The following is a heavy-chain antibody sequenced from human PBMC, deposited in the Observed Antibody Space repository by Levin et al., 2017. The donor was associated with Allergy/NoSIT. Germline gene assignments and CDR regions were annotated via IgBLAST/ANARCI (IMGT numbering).Heavy chain of an antibody. CDR1: GFTFGDYA. Sequence: GGSLRLSCTASGFTFGDYAMSWFRQAPGKGLEWVGFIRSRASGGAIDYAASVKGRFTFSRDDSKGIGYLQMSSLKTEDTGLYYCTRGRWGTSMVWGQGTLVTVSS. CDR3: TRGRWGTSMV. D-gene: IGHD5-18*01. CDR2: IRSRASGGAI. J-gene: IGHJ4*02. V-gene: IGHV3-49*03.